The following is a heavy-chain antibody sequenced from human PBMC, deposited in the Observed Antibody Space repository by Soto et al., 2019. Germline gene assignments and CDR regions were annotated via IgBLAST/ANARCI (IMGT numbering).Heavy chain of an antibody. Sequence: GGSLRLSCAASGFTFSSYAMHWVRQAPGKGLEYVSAISSNGGSTYYANSVKGRFTISRDNSKNTLYLQMGSLRAEDMAVYYCARDLKCSGGSCYSFGMDVWGQGTTVTVSS. J-gene: IGHJ6*02. CDR1: GFTFSSYA. CDR2: ISSNGGST. V-gene: IGHV3-64*01. CDR3: ARDLKCSGGSCYSFGMDV. D-gene: IGHD2-15*01.